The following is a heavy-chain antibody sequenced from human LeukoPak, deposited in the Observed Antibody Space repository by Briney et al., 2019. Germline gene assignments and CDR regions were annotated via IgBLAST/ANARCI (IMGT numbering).Heavy chain of an antibody. CDR3: AKDMRGKLTPGAFDI. D-gene: IGHD3-16*01. Sequence: GRSLRLSCAASGFTFDDYAMHWVRQAPGKGLEWVSGISWNSGSIGYADSVKGRFTISRDNAKNSLYLQMNSLRAEDTALYYCAKDMRGKLTPGAFDIWGQGTMVTVSS. CDR2: ISWNSGSI. CDR1: GFTFDDYA. V-gene: IGHV3-9*01. J-gene: IGHJ3*02.